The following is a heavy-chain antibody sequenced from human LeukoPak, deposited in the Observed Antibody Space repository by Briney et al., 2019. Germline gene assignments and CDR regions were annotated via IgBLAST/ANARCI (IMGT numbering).Heavy chain of an antibody. Sequence: SETPSLTCTVSGGSISSYYWSWIRQPPGKGLEWIGYIYYSGSTNYNPSLKSRVTISVDTSKNQFSLKLSSVTAADTAVYYCARDYIDILTGWESFDIWGQGTMVTVSS. CDR3: ARDYIDILTGWESFDI. CDR1: GGSISSYY. D-gene: IGHD3-9*01. CDR2: IYYSGST. V-gene: IGHV4-59*01. J-gene: IGHJ3*02.